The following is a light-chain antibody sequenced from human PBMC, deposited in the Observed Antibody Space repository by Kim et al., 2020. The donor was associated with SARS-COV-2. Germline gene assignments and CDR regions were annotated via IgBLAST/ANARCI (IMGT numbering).Light chain of an antibody. V-gene: IGKV1-5*03. Sequence: ASVGNRVTITCRASQNIGSSLAWFQQKPGRAPKLLIHKASSLESGVPSRFSGSGSGTEFTLTISSLQPNDFATYYCQQHDDYPLTFGGGTKVDIK. CDR3: QQHDDYPLT. CDR2: KAS. CDR1: QNIGSS. J-gene: IGKJ4*01.